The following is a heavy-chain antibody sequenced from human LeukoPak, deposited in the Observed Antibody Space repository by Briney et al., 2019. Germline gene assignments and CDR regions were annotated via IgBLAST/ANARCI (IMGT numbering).Heavy chain of an antibody. J-gene: IGHJ4*02. Sequence: SETLSLTCTVSGGSISSSSYYWGWIRQPPGKGLEWIGSIYYSGSTYYNPSLKSRVTISVDTSKNQFSLKLSSVTAADTAVYYCARPQGGWLQPSVLFDYWGQGTLVTVSS. D-gene: IGHD5-24*01. CDR2: IYYSGST. CDR3: ARPQGGWLQPSVLFDY. V-gene: IGHV4-39*01. CDR1: GGSISSSSYY.